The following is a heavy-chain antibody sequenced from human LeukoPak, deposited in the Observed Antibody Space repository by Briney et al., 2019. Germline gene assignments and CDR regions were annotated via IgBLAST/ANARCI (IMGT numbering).Heavy chain of an antibody. J-gene: IGHJ4*02. Sequence: PSETLSLTCSVSGAIIKREGFNWDWIRQPPGKGLEYIGSIFYNGNTYYNPSLESRVTISVDTSKNQFSLNMFYVTAADTAVYYCTRRPKEPGFWGGDVDSWGQGTLVTVSS. D-gene: IGHD2-21*01. V-gene: IGHV4-39*01. CDR3: TRRPKEPGFWGGDVDS. CDR1: GAIIKREGFN. CDR2: IFYNGNT.